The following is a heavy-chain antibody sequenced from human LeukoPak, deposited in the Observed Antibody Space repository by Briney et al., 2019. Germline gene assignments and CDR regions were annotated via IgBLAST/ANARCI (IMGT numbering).Heavy chain of an antibody. D-gene: IGHD1-26*01. CDR1: GFTFSSYW. V-gene: IGHV3-7*01. CDR3: ARPRVGATGWFDP. CDR2: IKQDGSEK. J-gene: IGHJ5*02. Sequence: GSLRLSCAAPGFTFSSYWMSWVRQAPGKGLEWVANIKQDGSEKYYVDSLKGRFTISRDNAKNSLYLQMNSLRAADTAVYYCARPRVGATGWFDPWGQGTLVTVSS.